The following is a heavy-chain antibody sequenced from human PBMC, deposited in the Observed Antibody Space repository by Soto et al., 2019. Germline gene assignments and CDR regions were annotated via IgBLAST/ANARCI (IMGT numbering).Heavy chain of an antibody. Sequence: SETLSLTCGVSGGSISNSHWNWIRQPPGKGLEWIAYIYNTGSTNYNPSLKSRAAISVDTSKNQIFLKLTSVTAADTAVYYCAREEHSLSYMEHWGQGTLVTVSS. D-gene: IGHD6-6*01. CDR2: IYNTGST. J-gene: IGHJ4*02. CDR1: GGSISNSH. CDR3: AREEHSLSYMEH. V-gene: IGHV4-59*01.